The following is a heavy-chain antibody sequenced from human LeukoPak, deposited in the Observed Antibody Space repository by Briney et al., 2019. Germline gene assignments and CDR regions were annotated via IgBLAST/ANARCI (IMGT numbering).Heavy chain of an antibody. CDR2: ISSSSSTI. CDR3: ARDRGGSSSAIAY. Sequence: GGSLRLSCAASGFAFSSYGINWVGQAPGKGLEWFSFISSSSSTIYYADSVKGRFTISRDNAKNSLYLQMNSLRAEHTAVSYCARDRGGSSSAIAYWGQGTLVTVSP. CDR1: GFAFSSYG. J-gene: IGHJ4*02. V-gene: IGHV3-48*04. D-gene: IGHD1-26*01.